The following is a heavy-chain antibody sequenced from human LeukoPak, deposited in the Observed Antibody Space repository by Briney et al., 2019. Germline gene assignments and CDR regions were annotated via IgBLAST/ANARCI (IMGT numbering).Heavy chain of an antibody. D-gene: IGHD6-13*01. CDR2: IYYSGST. CDR3: ARARPYGSSWYFDY. Sequence: KPSETLSLTCTVSGGSISSYYWSWIRQPPGKGLEWIGYIYYSGSTNYNPSLKSRVTISVDTSKNQFSLKLSSVTAAVTAVYYCARARPYGSSWYFDYWGQGTLVTVSS. J-gene: IGHJ4*02. CDR1: GGSISSYY. V-gene: IGHV4-59*01.